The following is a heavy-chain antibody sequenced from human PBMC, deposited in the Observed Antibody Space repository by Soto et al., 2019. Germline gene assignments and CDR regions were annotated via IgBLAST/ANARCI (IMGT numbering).Heavy chain of an antibody. CDR2: ISWNSNPI. CDR3: AKDTGPN. CDR1: GFTLDSYA. J-gene: IGHJ4*02. Sequence: GGSLRLSCAASGFTLDSYAMHWVRQAPGKGLEWVSDISWNSNPIAYADSVKGRFTISRYNAKNSLYLQMNSLRAEDPAFYYCAKDTGPNWGQGTLVTVSS. V-gene: IGHV3-9*01.